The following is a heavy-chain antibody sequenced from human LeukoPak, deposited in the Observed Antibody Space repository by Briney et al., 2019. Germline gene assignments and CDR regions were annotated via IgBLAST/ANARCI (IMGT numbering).Heavy chain of an antibody. D-gene: IGHD6-13*01. CDR1: GFTFDDYA. CDR2: ISWNSGSI. V-gene: IGHV3-9*01. CDR3: AKDMRAAAAGKWSNDAFDI. J-gene: IGHJ3*02. Sequence: GGSLRLSCAASGFTFDDYAMHWVRQAPGKGLEWVSGISWNSGSIGYADSVKGRFTISRDNAKNSLYLQMNSLRAEDTALYYCAKDMRAAAAGKWSNDAFDIWGQGTMVTVSS.